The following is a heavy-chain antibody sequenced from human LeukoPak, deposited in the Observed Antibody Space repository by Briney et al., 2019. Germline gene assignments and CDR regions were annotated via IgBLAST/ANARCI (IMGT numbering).Heavy chain of an antibody. CDR3: AKALGSYYYDTIEY. CDR1: GFTFSSYS. V-gene: IGHV3-21*01. Sequence: PGGSLRLSCAASGFTFSSYSMNWGLQAPGKGLEWVSSISNSGNYIYYADSLKGRFTISRDNAKNSVYLQMSSLTAEDTAVYYCAKALGSYYYDTIEYWGQGTLVTVSS. J-gene: IGHJ4*02. D-gene: IGHD3-22*01. CDR2: ISNSGNYI.